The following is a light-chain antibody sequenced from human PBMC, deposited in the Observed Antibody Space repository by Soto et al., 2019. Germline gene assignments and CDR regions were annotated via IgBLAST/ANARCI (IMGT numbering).Light chain of an antibody. V-gene: IGKV3-15*01. CDR3: QQYDDWPPWT. CDR1: QSVDSN. CDR2: DAS. J-gene: IGKJ1*01. Sequence: EIVMTQSPATLSVSPGERATLSCRASQSVDSNLAWYQHKPGQAPRVLIYDASTRAAGIPARFSGSGSGTEFTLTISSLQSEDFAVYYCQQYDDWPPWTFGQGTKVEIK.